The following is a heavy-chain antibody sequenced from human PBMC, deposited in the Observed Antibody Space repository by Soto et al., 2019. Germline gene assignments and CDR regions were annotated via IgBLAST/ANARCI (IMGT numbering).Heavy chain of an antibody. Sequence: SETLSLTCTVSGGSISSSSYYWGWIRQPPGKGLEWIGSIYYSGSTYYNPSLKSRVTISVDTSKNQFSLKLSSVTAADTAVYYCARQGSNYDILTGYYTDGFDPWGQGTLVTGSS. V-gene: IGHV4-39*01. CDR2: IYYSGST. J-gene: IGHJ5*02. D-gene: IGHD3-9*01. CDR3: ARQGSNYDILTGYYTDGFDP. CDR1: GGSISSSSYY.